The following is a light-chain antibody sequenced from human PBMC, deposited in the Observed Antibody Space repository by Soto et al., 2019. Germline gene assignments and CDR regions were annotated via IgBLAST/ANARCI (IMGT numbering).Light chain of an antibody. J-gene: IGLJ2*01. V-gene: IGLV2-14*01. CDR2: DVS. CDR3: GSYTSREVQV. Sequence: QSALTQPASVSGSPGQSITISCTGTSSDVGGYNYVSWYQQHPGKAPKLMIYDVSKRPSGVSNRFSGSKSGNTASLTISGLQAEYEADYYCGSYTSREVQVFGGGTKVTVL. CDR1: SSDVGGYNY.